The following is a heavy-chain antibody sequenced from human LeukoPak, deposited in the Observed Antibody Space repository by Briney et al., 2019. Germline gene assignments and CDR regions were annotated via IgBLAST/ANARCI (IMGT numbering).Heavy chain of an antibody. Sequence: GGSLRLSCAASGFTFSSYAMTWVRQAQGMGLDWVSAINGPSSTTYYADSVKGRFTISRDNSKNTLYLQMNSLRAEDTAVYYCARVSVDYYYYMDVWGKGTTVTVSS. D-gene: IGHD2-21*01. CDR2: INGPSSTT. J-gene: IGHJ6*03. CDR1: GFTFSSYA. V-gene: IGHV3-23*01. CDR3: ARVSVDYYYYMDV.